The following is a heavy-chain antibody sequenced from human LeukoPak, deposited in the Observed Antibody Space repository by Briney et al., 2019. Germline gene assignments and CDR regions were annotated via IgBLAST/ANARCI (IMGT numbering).Heavy chain of an antibody. CDR3: ARTAGENTVYYGGGSYPKWSAP. CDR1: AGSISGYY. Sequence: SETLSLTCTVSAGSISGYYWSWIRQPPGKGLEWIGYIYYSGSTNYNPSLKSRVTISVDTSKNQFSLKLSSVTAADTAVYYCARTAGENTVYYGGGSYPKWSAPGGQEPLVPV. D-gene: IGHD3-10*01. J-gene: IGHJ5*02. V-gene: IGHV4-59*08. CDR2: IYYSGST.